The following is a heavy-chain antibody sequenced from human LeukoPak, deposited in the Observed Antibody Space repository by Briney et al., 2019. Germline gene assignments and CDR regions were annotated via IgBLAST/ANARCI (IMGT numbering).Heavy chain of an antibody. J-gene: IGHJ3*02. Sequence: KTSDTLSLTCAVSGYSISSSNWWGWIRQPPGKGLEWIGYIYYSGSTYYNPSLKSRVTMSVDTSKNQFSLKLSSVTAVDTAVYYCARDLLPIAVAGTEAFDIWGQGTMVTVSS. CDR2: IYYSGST. V-gene: IGHV4-28*03. CDR1: GYSISSSNW. CDR3: ARDLLPIAVAGTEAFDI. D-gene: IGHD6-19*01.